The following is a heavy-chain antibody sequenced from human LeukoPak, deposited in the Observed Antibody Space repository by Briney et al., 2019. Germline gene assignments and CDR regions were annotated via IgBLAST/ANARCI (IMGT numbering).Heavy chain of an antibody. J-gene: IGHJ4*02. Sequence: SETLSLTCTVSGGSISSYYWSWIRQPPGKGLEWIGYIYYSGSTNYNPSLQSRVTMSVDTSKNQFSLKLSSVTAADTAVYYCAREAYYYDSSGQNTLGYWGQGTLVTVSS. CDR3: AREAYYYDSSGQNTLGY. D-gene: IGHD3-22*01. CDR2: IYYSGST. CDR1: GGSISSYY. V-gene: IGHV4-59*12.